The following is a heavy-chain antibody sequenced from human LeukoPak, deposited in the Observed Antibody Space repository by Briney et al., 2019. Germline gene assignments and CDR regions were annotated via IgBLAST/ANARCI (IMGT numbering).Heavy chain of an antibody. J-gene: IGHJ4*02. Sequence: GASVKVSCKASGYTFTGYYMHWVRQAPGQGLEWMGRINPNSGGTNYAQKFQGRVTMTRDTSISTAYMELSRLRSDDTAVYYRARVFKGYYDSSGYSIFDYWGQGTLVTVSS. V-gene: IGHV1-2*06. CDR3: ARVFKGYYDSSGYSIFDY. CDR2: INPNSGGT. D-gene: IGHD3-22*01. CDR1: GYTFTGYY.